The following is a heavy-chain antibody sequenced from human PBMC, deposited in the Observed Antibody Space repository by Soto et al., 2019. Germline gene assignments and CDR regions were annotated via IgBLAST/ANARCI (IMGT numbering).Heavy chain of an antibody. V-gene: IGHV1-46*01. D-gene: IGHD3-22*01. CDR2: INPSVGST. CDR3: ARDLQFYSDSSGYRDVFDI. Sequence: ASVKVSCKASGYTFTSQNMHWVRQAPGQGLEWMGVINPSVGSTTYAQKFQGRVTMTRDTSTSTVYMEVSSLRSEDTAVYYCARDLQFYSDSSGYRDVFDIWGQGTMVTVSS. CDR1: GYTFTSQN. J-gene: IGHJ3*02.